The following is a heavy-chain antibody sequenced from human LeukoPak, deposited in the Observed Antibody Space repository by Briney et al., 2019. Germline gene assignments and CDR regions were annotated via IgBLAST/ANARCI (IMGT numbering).Heavy chain of an antibody. V-gene: IGHV1-2*02. CDR3: ARVSGYCSSTSCYTKYTFDY. J-gene: IGHJ4*02. CDR2: INPNSGGT. D-gene: IGHD2-2*02. Sequence: ASVKVSCKASGYTFTGYYMHWVRQAPGQGLEWMGWINPNSGGTNYAQKFQGRVTMTRDTSISTAYMELSRLRSDDTAVYYCARVSGYCSSTSCYTKYTFDYWGQGTLVTVSS. CDR1: GYTFTGYY.